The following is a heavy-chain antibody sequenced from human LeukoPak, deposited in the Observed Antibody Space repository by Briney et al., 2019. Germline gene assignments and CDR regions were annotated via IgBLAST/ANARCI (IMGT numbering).Heavy chain of an antibody. Sequence: GGSLRLSCAASGFTFSSYSMNWVRQAPGKGLEWVSSISSSSSYIYYADSVKGRFTISRDNAKNSLYLQMNSLRAEDTAVYYCARRRDSSGYYYVDAFDIWGQGTMVTVSS. J-gene: IGHJ3*02. CDR2: ISSSSSYI. CDR3: ARRRDSSGYYYVDAFDI. CDR1: GFTFSSYS. D-gene: IGHD3-22*01. V-gene: IGHV3-21*01.